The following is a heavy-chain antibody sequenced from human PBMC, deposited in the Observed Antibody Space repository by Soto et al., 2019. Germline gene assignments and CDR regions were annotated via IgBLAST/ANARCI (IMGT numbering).Heavy chain of an antibody. V-gene: IGHV1-8*01. CDR3: ARGPPNWGFDL. Sequence: QVQLVQSGAEVKKPGASVKVSCKASGYTFTTYDINWVRQATGQGLEWIGWMSPKTGNTGYAQNFQGRVTMTRNPHISPAYMDLSSLTSEDTAVYYCARGPPNWGFDLWGPGTLVPVSS. D-gene: IGHD7-27*01. J-gene: IGHJ1*01. CDR1: GYTFTTYD. CDR2: MSPKTGNT.